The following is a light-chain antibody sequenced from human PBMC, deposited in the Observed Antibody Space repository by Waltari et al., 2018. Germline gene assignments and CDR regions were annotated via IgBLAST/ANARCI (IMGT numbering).Light chain of an antibody. V-gene: IGLV2-18*02. CDR3: TSYTGYSTYV. J-gene: IGLJ1*01. Sequence: QSALTQPPSVSGSPGQSVTISCTGTSSDVGGYNRVSWYQQSPGTAPQLVIFEVSNRPSGVPDRFAGSKAGNTASLTIVGLHAEDEADYYCTSYTGYSTYVFGTGTKVTVL. CDR2: EVS. CDR1: SSDVGGYNR.